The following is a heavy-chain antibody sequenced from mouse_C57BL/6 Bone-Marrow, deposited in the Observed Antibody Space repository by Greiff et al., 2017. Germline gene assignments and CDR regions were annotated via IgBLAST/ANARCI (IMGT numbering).Heavy chain of an antibody. J-gene: IGHJ3*01. D-gene: IGHD3-2*02. CDR1: GYTFTSYW. Sequence: VKLLESGAELVMPGASVKLSCKASGYTFTSYWMHWVKQRPGQGLEWIGEIDPSDSYTNYNQKFKGKSTLTVDKSSSTAYMQLSSLTSEDSAVYYCARLDSSGYVRFAYWDQGTLVTVSA. CDR3: ARLDSSGYVRFAY. V-gene: IGHV1-69*01. CDR2: IDPSDSYT.